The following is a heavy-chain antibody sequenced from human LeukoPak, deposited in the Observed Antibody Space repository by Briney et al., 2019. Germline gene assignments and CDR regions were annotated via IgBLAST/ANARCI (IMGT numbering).Heavy chain of an antibody. CDR3: AKKSSWYPDYFDY. CDR2: ISYDGSNK. CDR1: GFTFSTYA. D-gene: IGHD6-13*01. J-gene: IGHJ4*02. V-gene: IGHV3-30-3*02. Sequence: QPGGSLRLSCAASGFTFSTYAMHWVRQAPGKGLEWVAVISYDGSNKYFADSVKGRFTISRDNSKNALYLQMNSLRAEDTAVYYCAKKSSWYPDYFDYWGQGTLVTVSS.